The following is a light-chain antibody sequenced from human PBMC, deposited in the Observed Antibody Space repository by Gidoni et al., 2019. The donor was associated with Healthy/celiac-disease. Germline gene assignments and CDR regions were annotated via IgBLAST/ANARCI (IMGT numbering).Light chain of an antibody. V-gene: IGKV3-15*01. CDR3: QQYNNWPT. J-gene: IGKJ2*01. CDR2: GAS. CDR1: QSVSSN. Sequence: IVMTQPPATLSVSPGERATLSCRASQSVSSNLAWYQHKPGQAPRLLIYGASTRATGIPARFSGSGSGTEFTLTITSLQSEDFAVYYCQQYNNWPTFGQGTKLEIK.